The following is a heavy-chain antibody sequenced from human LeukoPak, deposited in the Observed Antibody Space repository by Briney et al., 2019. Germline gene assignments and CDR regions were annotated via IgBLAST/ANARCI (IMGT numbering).Heavy chain of an antibody. D-gene: IGHD5-18*01. CDR3: ARDPRIQLWFDY. Sequence: GGSLRLSCAASGFTFSSYGMHWVRQAPGKGLEWVAFIRYDGSNKYYADSVKGRFTISRDNSKNTLYLQMNSLRAEDTAVYYCARDPRIQLWFDYWGQGTLVTVSS. CDR2: IRYDGSNK. J-gene: IGHJ4*02. CDR1: GFTFSSYG. V-gene: IGHV3-30*02.